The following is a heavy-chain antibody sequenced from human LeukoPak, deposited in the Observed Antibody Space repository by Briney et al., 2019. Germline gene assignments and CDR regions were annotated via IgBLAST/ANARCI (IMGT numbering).Heavy chain of an antibody. CDR3: AKDTTIFGVVPYFDY. J-gene: IGHJ4*02. D-gene: IGHD3-3*01. V-gene: IGHV3-21*01. CDR2: ISSSSSYI. CDR1: GFTFSSYS. Sequence: GGSLRLSCAASGFTFSSYSMNWVRQAPGKGLEWVSSISSSSSYIYYADSVKGRFTISRDNAKNSLYLQMNSLRAEDTAVYYCAKDTTIFGVVPYFDYWGQGTLVTVSS.